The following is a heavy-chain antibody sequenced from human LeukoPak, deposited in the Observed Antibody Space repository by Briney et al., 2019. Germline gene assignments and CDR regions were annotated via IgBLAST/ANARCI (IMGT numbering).Heavy chain of an antibody. J-gene: IGHJ4*02. CDR1: GFTVSNNY. V-gene: IGHV3-66*01. Sequence: GGSLRLSCAASGFTVSNNYMTWVRQAPGKGLEWVSVIYFAGSAYYADSVKGRFTISRDNAKNSLYLQMNSLRAEDTAAYYCARSAFGGKAHCLDYWGQGALVTVSS. CDR3: ARSAFGGKAHCLDY. D-gene: IGHD3-10*01. CDR2: IYFAGSA.